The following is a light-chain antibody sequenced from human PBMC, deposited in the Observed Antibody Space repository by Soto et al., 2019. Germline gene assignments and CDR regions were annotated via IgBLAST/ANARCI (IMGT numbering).Light chain of an antibody. CDR3: QQYDSYPWT. V-gene: IGKV1-5*01. J-gene: IGKJ1*01. Sequence: ILMTQSPSSLSVSVGERVTISCRASQSISSWLAWYQQKPGKQPTPLIYDVSSRATGVPQRFSGSGSGTEFTLTISSLQPEDFAAYYCQQYDSYPWTFGQGTKVDI. CDR2: DVS. CDR1: QSISSW.